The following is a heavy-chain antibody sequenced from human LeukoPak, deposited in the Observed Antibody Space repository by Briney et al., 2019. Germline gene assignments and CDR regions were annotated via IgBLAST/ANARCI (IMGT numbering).Heavy chain of an antibody. J-gene: IGHJ4*02. CDR2: ISWNSGSI. V-gene: IGHV3-9*01. CDR1: GFTFDDYA. CDR3: ARVYSSGWFLDY. D-gene: IGHD6-19*01. Sequence: SLRLSCAASGFTFDDYAMHWVRHAPGKGLEWVSGISWNSGSIGYADSVKGRFTISRDNAKNSLYLQMNSLRAEDTAVYYCARVYSSGWFLDYWGQGTLVTVSS.